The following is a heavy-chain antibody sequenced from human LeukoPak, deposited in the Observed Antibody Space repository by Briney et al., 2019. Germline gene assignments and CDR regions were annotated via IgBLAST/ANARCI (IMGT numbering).Heavy chain of an antibody. CDR1: GYTFTNSY. J-gene: IGHJ3*02. D-gene: IGHD5-24*01. Sequence: ASVKVSCKASGYTFTNSYIHWVRQAPGQVLEWMGLINPHGGNTNYAQNFQGRVTLTRDTSTSTVYMELSSLRSEDTAIYYCARIRDGYNDAYDIWGQGTVVTVPS. CDR3: ARIRDGYNDAYDI. CDR2: INPHGGNT. V-gene: IGHV1-46*01.